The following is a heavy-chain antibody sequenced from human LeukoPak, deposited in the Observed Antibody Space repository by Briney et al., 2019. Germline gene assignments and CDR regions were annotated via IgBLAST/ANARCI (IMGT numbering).Heavy chain of an antibody. CDR3: ARGDCSGGSCYLFDY. Sequence: PSETLSLTCTVAGGSISSSSYYWGWIRQPPGKGLEWIGSIYYSGSTYYNPSLKSRVTISVDTSKNQFSLKLSSVTAAGAAMYYCARGDCSGGSCYLFDYWGQGALVTVSS. CDR2: IYYSGST. V-gene: IGHV4-39*01. D-gene: IGHD2-15*01. CDR1: GGSISSSSYY. J-gene: IGHJ4*02.